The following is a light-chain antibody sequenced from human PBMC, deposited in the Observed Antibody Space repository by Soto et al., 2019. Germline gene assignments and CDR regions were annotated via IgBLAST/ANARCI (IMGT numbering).Light chain of an antibody. Sequence: QSALTQPASVSGSPGQSITISCTGTSSDVGGYNYVSWYQQHPGKAPKLMIYNVSNRPSGVSNRFSGSKSGNTASLTISGLQAEDEAHYYCSSFTSNNNVLFGGGTKLTVL. CDR3: SSFTSNNNVL. J-gene: IGLJ2*01. CDR2: NVS. CDR1: SSDVGGYNY. V-gene: IGLV2-14*01.